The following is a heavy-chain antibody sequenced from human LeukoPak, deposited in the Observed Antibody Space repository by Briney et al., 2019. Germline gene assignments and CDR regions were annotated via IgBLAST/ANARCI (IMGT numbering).Heavy chain of an antibody. J-gene: IGHJ4*02. CDR2: ISSSNSYT. D-gene: IGHD3-22*01. CDR3: ARVVGGSGYNQEFDY. CDR1: GSTFSDYY. V-gene: IGHV3-11*06. Sequence: PGGSLRLSCAASGSTFSDYYMSWIRQAPGKGLEWVSYISSSNSYTNYADSVKGRFTISRDNAKNSLYLQMNSLRAEDTAVYYCARVVGGSGYNQEFDYWGQGTLVTVSS.